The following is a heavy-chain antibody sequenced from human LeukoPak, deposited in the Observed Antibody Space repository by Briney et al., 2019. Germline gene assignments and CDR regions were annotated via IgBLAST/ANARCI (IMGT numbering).Heavy chain of an antibody. CDR3: ARGQLEDSVGHYFDY. CDR1: GFTFSSYA. V-gene: IGHV3-53*01. D-gene: IGHD6-6*01. CDR2: IYSGGST. J-gene: IGHJ4*02. Sequence: PGGSLRLSCAASGFTFSSYAMSWVRQAPGKGLEWVSVIYSGGSTYYADSVKGRFTISRDNSKNTLYLQMNSLRAEDTAVYYCARGQLEDSVGHYFDYWGQGTLVTVSS.